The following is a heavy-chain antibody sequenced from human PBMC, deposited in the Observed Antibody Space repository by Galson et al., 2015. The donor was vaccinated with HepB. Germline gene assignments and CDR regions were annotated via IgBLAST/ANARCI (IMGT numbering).Heavy chain of an antibody. D-gene: IGHD4-17*01. V-gene: IGHV2-70*01. Sequence: PALVKPTQTLTLTCTFSGFSLSTSGMCVSWIRQAPGKALEWLALIEWDDDKYYRTSLRTRLTISKDTSKNQVVLTMTNMAPVDAATYYCARTLYGDYSQSNLDVWGQGTTVTVSS. CDR1: GFSLSTSGMC. CDR3: ARTLYGDYSQSNLDV. J-gene: IGHJ6*02. CDR2: IEWDDDK.